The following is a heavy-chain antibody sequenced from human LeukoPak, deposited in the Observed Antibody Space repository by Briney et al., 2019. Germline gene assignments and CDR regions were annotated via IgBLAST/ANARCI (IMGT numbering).Heavy chain of an antibody. V-gene: IGHV1-46*01. D-gene: IGHD3-22*01. CDR1: GYTFTSYY. CDR3: ARDQSRTPYYDSSGLYYYYYGMDV. J-gene: IGHJ6*02. Sequence: ASVKVSCKASGYTFTSYYMHWVRQAPGQGLEWMGIINPSGGSTSHAQKFQGRVTMTRDTSTSTVYMELSSLRSEDTAVYYCARDQSRTPYYDSSGLYYYYYGMDVWGQGTTVTVSS. CDR2: INPSGGST.